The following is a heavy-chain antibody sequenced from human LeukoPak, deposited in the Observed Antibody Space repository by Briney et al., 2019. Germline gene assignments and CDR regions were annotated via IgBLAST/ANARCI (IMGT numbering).Heavy chain of an antibody. CDR3: ARGSSGWYYFDY. V-gene: IGHV6-1*01. CDR1: GDSVSSNSAA. D-gene: IGHD6-19*01. J-gene: IGHJ4*02. Sequence: SQTLSLTCAISGDSVSSNSAAWNWIRQSPSRGLEWLGRTYYRSKCYNDSAVSVKSRITINAYTSKNQFSLQLNSVTPEDTAVYYCARGSSGWYYFDYWGQGTLVTVSS. CDR2: TYYRSKCYN.